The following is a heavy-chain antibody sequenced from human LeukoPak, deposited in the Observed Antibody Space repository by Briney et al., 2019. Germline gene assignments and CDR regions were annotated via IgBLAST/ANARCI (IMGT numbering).Heavy chain of an antibody. D-gene: IGHD3-10*01. CDR3: ARAILWFGEDDAFDI. V-gene: IGHV4-39*07. Sequence: SETLSLTCTVSGGSISSSSYSWGWIRQPPGKGLEWIGSISSYSGSTYYNPSLKNRVTISVDTSKNQFSLKLSSVTAADTAVYYCARAILWFGEDDAFDIWSQGTMVTVSS. J-gene: IGHJ3*02. CDR2: ISSYSGST. CDR1: GGSISSSSYS.